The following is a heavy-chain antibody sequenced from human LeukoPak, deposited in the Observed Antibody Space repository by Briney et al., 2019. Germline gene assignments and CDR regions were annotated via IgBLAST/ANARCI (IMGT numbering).Heavy chain of an antibody. CDR3: ARVPGTPHDYYMDV. J-gene: IGHJ6*03. CDR2: IYTSGST. D-gene: IGHD1-14*01. V-gene: IGHV4-61*02. Sequence: SQTLSLTCTVSGGSISSGSYYWSRIRQPAGKGLEWIGRIYTSGSTNYNPSLKSRVTISVDTSKNQFSLKLSSVTAADTAVYYCARVPGTPHDYYMDVWGKGTTVTVSS. CDR1: GGSISSGSYY.